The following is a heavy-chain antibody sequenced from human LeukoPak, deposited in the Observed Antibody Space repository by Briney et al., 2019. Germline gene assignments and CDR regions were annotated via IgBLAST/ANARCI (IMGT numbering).Heavy chain of an antibody. V-gene: IGHV3-23*01. CDR3: AKDTRTVSSLDS. D-gene: IGHD4-17*01. J-gene: IGHJ4*02. Sequence: SGGSLRLSCAASGFTFSSYAMTWVRQAPGKGLEWVSGISNNGGSTYYADTVKGRFTISRDNSKNTLYLQMNSLRAEDTAVYYCAKDTRTVSSLDSWGRGPRVPVSS. CDR2: ISNNGGST. CDR1: GFTFSSYA.